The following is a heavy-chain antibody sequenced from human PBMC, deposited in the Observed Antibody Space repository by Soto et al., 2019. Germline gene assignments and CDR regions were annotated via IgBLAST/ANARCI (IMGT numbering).Heavy chain of an antibody. CDR1: GFTFSSYA. CDR3: AKESEYYGSHY. V-gene: IGHV3-23*01. D-gene: IGHD3-10*01. CDR2: ISGSGGST. Sequence: EVQLLESGGGLVQPGGSLRLSCAASGFTFSSYAMSWVRQAPGKALEWVSAISGSGGSTYYADSVKGRFTISRDNSKNTLYLQINRLRAEDTAVYYCAKESEYYGSHYWGQGTLVIVSS. J-gene: IGHJ4*02.